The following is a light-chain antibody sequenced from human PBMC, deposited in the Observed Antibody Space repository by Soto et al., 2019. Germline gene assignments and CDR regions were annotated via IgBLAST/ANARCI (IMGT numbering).Light chain of an antibody. J-gene: IGKJ1*01. Sequence: AIQLTQSPSSLSASVGDRVTITCRASQAIRNDLCWYQQKPGQAPNLLIYAATNLQNGVPSRFSGSGYGADFTLTISSLQPEDFATYYCLQDFNYPRMFGQGTKVEV. CDR3: LQDFNYPRM. V-gene: IGKV1-6*01. CDR2: AAT. CDR1: QAIRND.